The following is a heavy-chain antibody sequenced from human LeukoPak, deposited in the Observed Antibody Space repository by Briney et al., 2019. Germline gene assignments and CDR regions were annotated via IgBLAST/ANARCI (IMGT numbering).Heavy chain of an antibody. CDR1: GGSISSYY. J-gene: IGHJ4*02. CDR3: ARTPSHYYDSSGYTLGAYCFDY. D-gene: IGHD3-22*01. Sequence: SETLSLTCTVSGGSISSYYWSWIRQPAGKGLEWIGRIYTSGSTNYNPSLKSRLTMSVDTSKNQFSLKLSSVTAADTAVYYCARTPSHYYDSSGYTLGAYCFDYWGQGTLVTVSS. CDR2: IYTSGST. V-gene: IGHV4-4*07.